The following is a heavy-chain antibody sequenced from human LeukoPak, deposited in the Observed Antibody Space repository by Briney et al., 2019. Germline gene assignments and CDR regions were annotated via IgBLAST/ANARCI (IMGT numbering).Heavy chain of an antibody. V-gene: IGHV3-30*02. CDR2: IRYDGSNK. D-gene: IGHD6-19*01. J-gene: IGHJ6*03. CDR1: GFIVSNNH. Sequence: GGSLRLSCAASGFIVSNNHINWVRQAPGKGLEWVAFIRYDGSNKYYADSVKGRFTISRDNSKNTLYLQMNSLRAEDTAVYYCAKDAFGAGYSSGWYPQGYMDVWGKGTTVTISS. CDR3: AKDAFGAGYSSGWYPQGYMDV.